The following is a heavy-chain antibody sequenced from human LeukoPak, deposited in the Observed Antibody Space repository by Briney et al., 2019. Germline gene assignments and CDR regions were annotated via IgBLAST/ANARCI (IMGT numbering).Heavy chain of an antibody. CDR1: GFTFSSYS. V-gene: IGHV4-30-4*08. J-gene: IGHJ4*02. Sequence: LRLSCAASGFTFSSYSMNWVRQPPGKGLEWIGYIYYSGSTYYNPSLKSRVTISVDTSKNQFSLKLSSVTAADTAVYYCARVLYSGYEEYYFDYWGQGTLVTVSS. D-gene: IGHD5-12*01. CDR3: ARVLYSGYEEYYFDY. CDR2: IYYSGST.